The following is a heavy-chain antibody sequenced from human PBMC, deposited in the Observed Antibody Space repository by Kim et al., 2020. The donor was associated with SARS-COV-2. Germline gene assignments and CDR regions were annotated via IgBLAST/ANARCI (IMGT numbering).Heavy chain of an antibody. J-gene: IGHJ6*03. V-gene: IGHV3-9*01. Sequence: GGSLRLSCAASGFTFDDYAMHWVRQAPGKGLEWVSGITWNSGSIGYADSVKGRFTISRYNAKNSLYLQMNSLRAEDTALYYCAKDMGYSSSWYGTSISPHMDVWGKGTTVTVSS. D-gene: IGHD6-13*01. CDR3: AKDMGYSSSWYGTSISPHMDV. CDR2: ITWNSGSI. CDR1: GFTFDDYA.